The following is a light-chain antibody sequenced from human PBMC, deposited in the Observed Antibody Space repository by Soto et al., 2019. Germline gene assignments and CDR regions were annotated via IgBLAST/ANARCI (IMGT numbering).Light chain of an antibody. J-gene: IGKJ5*01. CDR2: GAS. CDR1: QSVSSN. CDR3: QQYHNWPPIN. V-gene: IGKV3D-15*01. Sequence: EIVMAHSPATLSLSRVERATLSCRASQSVSSNLAWYQQKPGQAPRLLIDGASTRATGIPARFSGSGSGTEFTLTISNLQSEDFAVYFCQQYHNWPPINFGQGTRLEI.